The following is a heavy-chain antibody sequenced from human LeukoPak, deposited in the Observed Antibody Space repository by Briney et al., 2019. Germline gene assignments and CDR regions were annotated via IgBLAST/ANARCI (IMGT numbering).Heavy chain of an antibody. CDR3: AKFAGDSSGLYCYFDY. J-gene: IGHJ4*02. Sequence: PGGSLRLSCAVSGVIFSNYAMAWVRQAPGKGLEWVSTISGSGAGTYYADSVKGRYTISRDNSKNTVFLQMNSLRAEDTAVYYCAKFAGDSSGLYCYFDYSGQGTLVTVSS. D-gene: IGHD6-19*01. V-gene: IGHV3-23*01. CDR1: GVIFSNYA. CDR2: ISGSGAGT.